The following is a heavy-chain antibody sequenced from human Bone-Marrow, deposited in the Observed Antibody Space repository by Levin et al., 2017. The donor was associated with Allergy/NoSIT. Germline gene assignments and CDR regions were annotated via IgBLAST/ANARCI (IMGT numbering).Heavy chain of an antibody. CDR3: ATSPLPFPPHYYFGD. J-gene: IGHJ4*02. CDR2: ISGTSSVI. CDR1: GFPFSSQT. Sequence: PGESLKISCAASGFPFSSQTMTWVRQAPGKGLEWVASISGTSSVIYYSDSLKGRFTVSRDSTKNSMYLQTDSLRTEDTAVYYCATSPLPFPPHYYFGDWGQGALVTVSS. V-gene: IGHV3-21*01. D-gene: IGHD2-2*01.